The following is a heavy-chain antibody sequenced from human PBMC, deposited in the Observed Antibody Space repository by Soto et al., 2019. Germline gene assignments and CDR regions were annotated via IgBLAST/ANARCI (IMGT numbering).Heavy chain of an antibody. J-gene: IGHJ4*02. D-gene: IGHD6-25*01. CDR2: IYYSGST. Sequence: ASETLSLTCTVSGGSISSGDYYWSWIRQPPGKGLEWIGYIYYSGSTYYNPSLKSRVTISVDTSKNQFSLKLSSVTAADTAVYYCARDDWRIAAVDYWGQGTLVTVSS. CDR1: GGSISSGDYY. V-gene: IGHV4-30-4*01. CDR3: ARDDWRIAAVDY.